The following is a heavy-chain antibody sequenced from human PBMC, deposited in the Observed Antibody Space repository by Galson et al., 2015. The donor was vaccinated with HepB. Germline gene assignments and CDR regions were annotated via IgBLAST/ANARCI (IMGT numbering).Heavy chain of an antibody. Sequence: SLRLSCAASGFTFSSYWMSWVRQAPGKGLEWVANIKQDGSEKYYVDSVKGRFTISRDNAKNSLYLQMNSLRAGDTAVYYCARGLYYDSSLGYFDYWGQGTLVTVSS. V-gene: IGHV3-7*03. D-gene: IGHD3-22*01. CDR3: ARGLYYDSSLGYFDY. CDR2: IKQDGSEK. J-gene: IGHJ4*02. CDR1: GFTFSSYW.